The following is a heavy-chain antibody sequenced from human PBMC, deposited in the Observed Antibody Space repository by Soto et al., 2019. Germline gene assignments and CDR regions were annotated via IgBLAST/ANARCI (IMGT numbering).Heavy chain of an antibody. CDR2: IYYSGST. Sequence: PSETLSLTCTVSGGSISSYYWSWIRQPPGKGLEWIGYIYYSGSTNYNPSLKSRVTISVDTSKNQFSLKLSSVTAADTAVYYCARGSTIFGVVISYYYSYCMDSRGKGTTVTV. CDR1: GGSISSYY. D-gene: IGHD3-3*01. CDR3: ARGSTIFGVVISYYYSYCMDS. J-gene: IGHJ6*04. V-gene: IGHV4-59*01.